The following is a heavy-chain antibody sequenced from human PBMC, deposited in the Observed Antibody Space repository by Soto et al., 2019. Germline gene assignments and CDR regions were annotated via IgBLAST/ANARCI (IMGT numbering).Heavy chain of an antibody. D-gene: IGHD2-15*01. CDR1: GYTFTSYG. J-gene: IGHJ4*02. V-gene: IGHV1-18*04. Sequence: QVQLVQSGAEVKKPGASVKVSCKASGYTFTSYGISWVRQAPGQGLEWMGWISAYNGNTNYAQKLQGRVTMTTETSTSTAYMELRSLRSDDTAVYYCARNRRGVVVAAYIDYWGQGTLVTVSS. CDR2: ISAYNGNT. CDR3: ARNRRGVVVAAYIDY.